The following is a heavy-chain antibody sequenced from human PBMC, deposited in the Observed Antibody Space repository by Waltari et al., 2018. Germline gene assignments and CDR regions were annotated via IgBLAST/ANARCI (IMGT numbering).Heavy chain of an antibody. D-gene: IGHD5-12*01. CDR3: ARVGHGYSGYDPGDYYYYMDV. CDR1: GGSISSYY. Sequence: QVQLQESGPGLVKPSETLSLTCTVSGGSISSYYWSWIRQPPGKGLEWIGYIYYSGSTNYNPSLKGRVTISVDTSKNQFSLKLSSATAADTAVYYCARVGHGYSGYDPGDYYYYMDVWGKGTTVTISS. V-gene: IGHV4-59*01. CDR2: IYYSGST. J-gene: IGHJ6*03.